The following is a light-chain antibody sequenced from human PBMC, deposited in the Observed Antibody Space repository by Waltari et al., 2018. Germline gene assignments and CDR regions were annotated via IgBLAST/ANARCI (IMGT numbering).Light chain of an antibody. CDR2: KAS. V-gene: IGKV1-5*03. Sequence: DIQMTQSPSSLSASVGDKVTITCRASQSISTWLAWFQLKPGKAPKLLIYKASNLESGVPSRFSGSGSGTEFTLTISSLLPEDFATYYCQQYNSDSHYFGQGTRLEIK. CDR3: QQYNSDSHY. CDR1: QSISTW. J-gene: IGKJ2*01.